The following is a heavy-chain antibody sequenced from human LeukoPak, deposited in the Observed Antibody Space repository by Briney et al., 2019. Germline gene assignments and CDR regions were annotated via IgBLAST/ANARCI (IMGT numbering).Heavy chain of an antibody. J-gene: IGHJ6*03. D-gene: IGHD1-1*01. CDR1: GYTLTELS. CDR2: FDPEDGET. Sequence: ASVKVSCKVSGYTLTELSMHWVRQAPGKGLEWMGGFDPEDGETIYAQKFQGRVTITADESTSTAYMELSSLRSEDTAVYYCARGKGTGNYYYYYYMDVWGKGTTVTISS. V-gene: IGHV1-24*01. CDR3: ARGKGTGNYYYYYYMDV.